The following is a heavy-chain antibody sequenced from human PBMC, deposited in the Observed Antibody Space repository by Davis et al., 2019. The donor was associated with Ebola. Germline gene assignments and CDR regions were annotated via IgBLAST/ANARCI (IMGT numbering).Heavy chain of an antibody. V-gene: IGHV3-53*01. Sequence: GESLKISCAVSGLTVSSNYMSWVRQAPGKGLEWVSVIHSYGSTYYADSVKGRFTISRDNSKNTLYLQMNSLRAEDTAVYYCAREGAMEGGDGMDVWGQGTAVIVSS. J-gene: IGHJ6*02. CDR2: IHSYGST. CDR1: GLTVSSNY. D-gene: IGHD5-18*01. CDR3: AREGAMEGGDGMDV.